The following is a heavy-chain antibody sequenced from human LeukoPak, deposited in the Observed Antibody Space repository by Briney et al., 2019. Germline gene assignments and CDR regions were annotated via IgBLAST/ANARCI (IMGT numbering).Heavy chain of an antibody. CDR3: ARYPDSLH. J-gene: IGHJ4*02. CDR1: GGSISSSSYY. CDR2: IYHSGST. Sequence: PSETLSLTCTVSGGSISSSSYYWVWIRPPPGKGLEWIGSIYHSGSTYYTPSLKKRVTISLDTSKNQFSLQLSSVTAADTAVCCCARYPDSLHWGQGTLVTVSS. V-gene: IGHV4-39*01. D-gene: IGHD1-14*01.